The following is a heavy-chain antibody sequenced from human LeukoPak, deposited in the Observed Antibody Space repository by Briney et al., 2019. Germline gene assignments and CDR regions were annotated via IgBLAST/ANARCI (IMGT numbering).Heavy chain of an antibody. CDR2: INHSGST. CDR1: GGSFSGYY. J-gene: IGHJ6*02. D-gene: IGHD3-10*01. V-gene: IGHV4-34*01. CDR3: ARTRITMVRGSPPYYYGMDV. Sequence: SETLSLTCAVYGGSFSGYYWSWIRQPPGKGLEWIGEINHSGSTNYNPSLKSRVTISVDTSKNQFSLKLSSVTAADTAVYYSARTRITMVRGSPPYYYGMDVWGQGTTVTVSS.